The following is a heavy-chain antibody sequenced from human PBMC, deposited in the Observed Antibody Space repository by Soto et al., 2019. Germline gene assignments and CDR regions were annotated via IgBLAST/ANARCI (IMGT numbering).Heavy chain of an antibody. D-gene: IGHD3-10*01. CDR3: AGHYGSGSYYNDPPYYYYYGMDV. CDR2: IIPIFGTA. J-gene: IGHJ6*02. V-gene: IGHV1-69*13. CDR1: GGTFSSYA. Sequence: SVKVSCKASGGTFSSYAISWVRQAPGRGLEWMGGIIPIFGTANYAQKFQGRVTITADESTSTAYMELSSLRSEDTAVYYCAGHYGSGSYYNDPPYYYYYGMDVWGQGTTVTVSS.